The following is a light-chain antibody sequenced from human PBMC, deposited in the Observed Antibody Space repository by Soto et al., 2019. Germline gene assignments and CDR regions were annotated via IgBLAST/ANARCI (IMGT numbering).Light chain of an antibody. CDR2: EVS. J-gene: IGLJ3*02. V-gene: IGLV2-14*01. CDR3: SSYTFSSTWV. Sequence: QSALTQPASVSGSPGQSITISCTGTSSDVGGYNYVSWCQQHPGKAPKLMIYEVSNRPSGVSNRFSGSKSGNTASLTISGLQAEDEADYYCSSYTFSSTWVFGGGTKLTVL. CDR1: SSDVGGYNY.